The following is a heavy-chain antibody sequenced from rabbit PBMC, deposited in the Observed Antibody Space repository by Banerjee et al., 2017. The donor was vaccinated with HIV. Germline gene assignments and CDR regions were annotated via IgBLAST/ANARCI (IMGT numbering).Heavy chain of an antibody. J-gene: IGHJ3*01. Sequence: QSLEESGGDLVKPGASLTLTCTASGFSLSSSYYMCWVRQAPGKGLEWIACMYVGDGNTDYASGAQGRITIAKASSATVTVQMTSLTAADTAPYFCARVESDGGGHIKLWGQGTLVPV. V-gene: IGHV1S40*01. D-gene: IGHD1-1*01. CDR2: MYVGDGNT. CDR3: ARVESDGGGHIKL. CDR1: GFSLSSSYY.